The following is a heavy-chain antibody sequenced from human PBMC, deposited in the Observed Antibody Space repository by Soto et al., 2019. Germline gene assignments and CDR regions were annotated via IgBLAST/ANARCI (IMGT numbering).Heavy chain of an antibody. J-gene: IGHJ6*02. CDR1: ELTFRGYY. CDR3: ARGVPFGHYSMDV. CDR2: INHSGST. Sequence: EMMRHASAVYELTFRGYYGSWISPPPGKGLEWIGEINHSGSTNYNPSLKSRVTISVDTSKNQFSLKLSSVTAADTAVYYCARGVPFGHYSMDVWGQGTTVTGSS. D-gene: IGHD3-3*01. V-gene: IGHV4-34*01.